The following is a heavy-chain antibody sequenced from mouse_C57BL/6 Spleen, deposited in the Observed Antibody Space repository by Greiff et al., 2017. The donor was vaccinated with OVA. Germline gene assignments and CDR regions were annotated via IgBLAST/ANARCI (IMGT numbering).Heavy chain of an antibody. V-gene: IGHV1-52*01. Sequence: QVQLQQPGAELVRPGSSVKLSCKASGYTFTSYWMHWVKQRPIQGLEWIGNIDPSDSETHYNQKFKDKATLTVDKSSSTAYMQLSSLTSEDSAVYYCARRMVTTNYAMDYWGQGTSVTVSS. J-gene: IGHJ4*01. CDR2: IDPSDSET. CDR3: ARRMVTTNYAMDY. D-gene: IGHD2-2*01. CDR1: GYTFTSYW.